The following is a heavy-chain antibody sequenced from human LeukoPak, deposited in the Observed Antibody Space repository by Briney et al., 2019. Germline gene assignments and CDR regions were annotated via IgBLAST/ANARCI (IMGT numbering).Heavy chain of an antibody. D-gene: IGHD3-22*01. CDR1: GFTFSDYY. V-gene: IGHV3-11*06. J-gene: IGHJ4*02. CDR3: ARVASITMICDI. Sequence: PGGSLRLSCAASGFTFSDYYMSWIRQAPGKGLEWVSYISTSGRYTNYTDSVKGRFTISRDNAKNSLFLQMNSLRAEDTAVYYCARVASITMICDIWGQGTLVTVSS. CDR2: ISTSGRYT.